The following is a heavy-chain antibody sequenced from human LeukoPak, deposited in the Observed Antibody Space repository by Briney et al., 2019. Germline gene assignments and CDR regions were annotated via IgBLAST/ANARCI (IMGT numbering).Heavy chain of an antibody. Sequence: SGPTLVNPTQTLTQTCTFSGFSLSTSGMRVSWIRQPPGKALEWLGLIYWDDDKRYSPSLESRLTITKDTSKKQVVLTVTNLDPVDTATYYCARLAYYDNSGSSRPFDIWGQGTRVTVSS. CDR1: GFSLSTSGMR. CDR3: ARLAYYDNSGSSRPFDI. J-gene: IGHJ3*02. D-gene: IGHD3-22*01. V-gene: IGHV2-5*08. CDR2: IYWDDDK.